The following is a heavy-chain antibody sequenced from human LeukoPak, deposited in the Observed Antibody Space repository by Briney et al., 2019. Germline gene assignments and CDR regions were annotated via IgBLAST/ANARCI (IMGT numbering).Heavy chain of an antibody. V-gene: IGHV1-8*01. CDR2: MNPNSGNT. D-gene: IGHD3-10*01. CDR3: ARGPYGSGRYPMDV. J-gene: IGHJ6*03. CDR1: GYTFTSYD. Sequence: GASVKVSCKASGYTFTSYDTNWLRQATGQGLEWTGWMNPNSGNTGYAQKFQGRVTMTRNTSISTAYMELSNLRSEDTAVYYCARGPYGSGRYPMDVWGKGTTVTVSS.